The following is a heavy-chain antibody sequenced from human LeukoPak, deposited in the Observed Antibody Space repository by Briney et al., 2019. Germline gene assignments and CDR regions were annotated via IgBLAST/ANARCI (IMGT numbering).Heavy chain of an antibody. V-gene: IGHV4-4*07. Sequence: SETLSLTCTVSGGSISSYYWSWIRQPAGKGLEWIGRIYTSGSTNYNPSLKSRVTMSVDTSKNQFSLKLSSVTAADTAVYYCARDTLGYCSSTSCWVLYYYGMDVWGQGTTVTVSS. CDR1: GGSISSYY. CDR3: ARDTLGYCSSTSCWVLYYYGMDV. D-gene: IGHD2-2*01. J-gene: IGHJ6*02. CDR2: IYTSGST.